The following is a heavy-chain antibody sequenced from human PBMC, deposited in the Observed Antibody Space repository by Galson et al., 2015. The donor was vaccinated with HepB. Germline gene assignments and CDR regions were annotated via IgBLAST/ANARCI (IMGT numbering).Heavy chain of an antibody. CDR2: IYTSGST. V-gene: IGHV4-61*02. D-gene: IGHD2-2*01. Sequence: TLSLTCTVSGGSISSGSYYWSWIRQPAGKGLEWIGRIYTSGSTNYNPSLKSRVTISVDTSKNQFSLKLSSVTAADTAVYYCARSRGYCSSTSCYLGVRETSHFDYWGQGTLVTVSS. J-gene: IGHJ4*02. CDR1: GGSISSGSYY. CDR3: ARSRGYCSSTSCYLGVRETSHFDY.